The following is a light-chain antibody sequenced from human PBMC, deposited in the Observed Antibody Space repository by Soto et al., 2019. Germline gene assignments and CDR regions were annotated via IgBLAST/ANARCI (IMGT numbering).Light chain of an antibody. CDR2: WAS. Sequence: DIVMTHSADSLSVCLGERATSNCNSSRVFLDSSTNRNYLAWYQQKPGQPPKLLIYWASTRESGVPDRFSGSGSGTDFTLTISSLQAADVAVYYCQQYYSTPRTFGQGTKVDIK. V-gene: IGKV4-1*01. CDR1: RVFLDSSTNRNY. J-gene: IGKJ1*01. CDR3: QQYYSTPRT.